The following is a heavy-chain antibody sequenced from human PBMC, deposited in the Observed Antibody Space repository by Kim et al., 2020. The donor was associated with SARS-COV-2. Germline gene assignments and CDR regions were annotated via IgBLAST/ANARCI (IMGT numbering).Heavy chain of an antibody. D-gene: IGHD3-10*01. CDR3: ARALHYSRAFDI. Sequence: YYADSVKGRFTISRDNAKNSLYLQMNSLRAEDTAVYYCARALHYSRAFDIWGQGTMVTVSS. V-gene: IGHV3-48*03. J-gene: IGHJ3*02.